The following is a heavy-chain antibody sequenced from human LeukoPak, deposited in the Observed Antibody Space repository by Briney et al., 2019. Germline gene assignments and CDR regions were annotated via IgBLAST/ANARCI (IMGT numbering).Heavy chain of an antibody. CDR1: GCTFSGYA. V-gene: IGHV3-23*01. CDR3: AKGRELRTLTRLVY. D-gene: IGHD4-17*01. Sequence: PGGSLRLSCAASGCTFSGYAMSWVRQAPGKGLEWVSAISGSGGSTYYADSVKGRFTISRDNYKNTLYLQMNSMRAEDTAVYYCAKGRELRTLTRLVYWGQGTLVTVSS. CDR2: ISGSGGST. J-gene: IGHJ4*02.